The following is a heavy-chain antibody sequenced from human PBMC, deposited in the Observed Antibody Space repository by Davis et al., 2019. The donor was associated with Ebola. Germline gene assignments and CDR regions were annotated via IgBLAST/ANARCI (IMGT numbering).Heavy chain of an antibody. Sequence: SETLSLTCTVSGGSVSSGSYYWSWIRQPPGKGLEWIGYIYYSGSTNYNPSLKSRVTISVDTSKNQLSLKLSSVTAADTAVYYCARHAPHSSGWYSAWLDPWGQGTLVTVSS. J-gene: IGHJ5*02. D-gene: IGHD6-19*01. CDR2: IYYSGST. CDR1: GGSVSSGSYY. CDR3: ARHAPHSSGWYSAWLDP. V-gene: IGHV4-61*01.